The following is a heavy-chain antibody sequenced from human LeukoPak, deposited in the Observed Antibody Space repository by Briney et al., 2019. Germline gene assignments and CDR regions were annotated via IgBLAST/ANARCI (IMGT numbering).Heavy chain of an antibody. CDR2: IYYSGST. CDR1: GGSMNNYY. D-gene: IGHD3-3*01. V-gene: IGHV4-30-4*01. Sequence: SETLSLTCTVSGGSMNNYYWTWIRQPPGKGLEWIGYIYYSGSTFYNPSLKSRVTISVDTSKNEFSLKLSSVTAADTAVYYCAREFWSGSYSDKWGQGTLVTVSS. CDR3: AREFWSGSYSDK. J-gene: IGHJ4*02.